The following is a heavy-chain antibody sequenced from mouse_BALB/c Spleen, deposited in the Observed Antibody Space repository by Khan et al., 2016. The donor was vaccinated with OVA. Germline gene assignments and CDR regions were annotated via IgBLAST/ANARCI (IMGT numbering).Heavy chain of an antibody. Sequence: QVQLQPSWAELARPGASVKMSCKASGYTFTSYTMHWVKQRPGQGLEWIGYINPSTDNTNYNQKFKDKATLTADKSSSTAYMQLSSLTYEDSAVYSCARSGAYYSSSAWFAFWGRGTLVTVSA. J-gene: IGHJ3*01. D-gene: IGHD1-1*01. CDR2: INPSTDNT. CDR3: ARSGAYYSSSAWFAF. CDR1: GYTFTSYT. V-gene: IGHV1-4*01.